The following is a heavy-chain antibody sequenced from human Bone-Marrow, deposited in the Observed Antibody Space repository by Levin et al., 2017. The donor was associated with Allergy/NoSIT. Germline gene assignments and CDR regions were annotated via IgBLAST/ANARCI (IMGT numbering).Heavy chain of an antibody. V-gene: IGHV4-59*01. CDR1: GGSISSYH. CDR3: VRFGSSSWSRSGGLDV. D-gene: IGHD2-2*01. CDR2: IYNSGST. J-gene: IGHJ6*02. Sequence: SETLSLTCTVSGGSISSYHWTWIRQPPGKGLEWIGYIYNSGSTNYNPSLNSRVTISVETSKKQISLKLTSVTASDTAVYYCVRFGSSSWSRSGGLDVWGQGTTVAVSS.